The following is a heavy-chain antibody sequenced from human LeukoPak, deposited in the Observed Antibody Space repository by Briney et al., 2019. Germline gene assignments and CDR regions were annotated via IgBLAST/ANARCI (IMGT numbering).Heavy chain of an antibody. V-gene: IGHV4-39*07. CDR2: IFYSGRT. CDR3: ATLTGGDDAFDI. D-gene: IGHD4-23*01. J-gene: IGHJ3*02. CDR1: GGSISSSTYY. Sequence: PSETLSLTCTVSGGSISSSTYYWGWIRQPPGKGLEWIGSIFYSGRTYYNPSLKSRVTMSVDTSKNRFSLKLSSVTAADTAVYYCATLTGGDDAFDIWGQGTMVTVSS.